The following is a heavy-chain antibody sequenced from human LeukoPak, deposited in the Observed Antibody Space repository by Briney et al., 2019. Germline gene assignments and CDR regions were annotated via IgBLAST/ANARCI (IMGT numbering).Heavy chain of an antibody. CDR3: ARGVNYYDSSGYLFDY. D-gene: IGHD3-22*01. CDR1: GFTFSNYA. V-gene: IGHV3-64*01. CDR2: IVSNGDST. Sequence: GGSLRLSCAASGFTFSNYAMHWVRQAPGKGLDCVSTIVSNGDSTYYANSVKGRFTISRDNSRTTLYLQMGSLRVEDMAVYYCARGVNYYDSSGYLFDYWGQGILVTVSS. J-gene: IGHJ4*02.